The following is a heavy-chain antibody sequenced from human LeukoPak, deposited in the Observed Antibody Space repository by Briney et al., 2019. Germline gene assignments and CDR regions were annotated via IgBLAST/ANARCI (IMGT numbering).Heavy chain of an antibody. V-gene: IGHV3-21*01. CDR1: GFTFSGYT. D-gene: IGHD1-14*01. CDR3: AREFEPDYFDY. CDR2: ISSSGLYI. J-gene: IGHJ4*02. Sequence: PGRSLRLSCTVSGFTFSGYTMHRVRQAPGKGLEWVSSISSSGLYIYFADSLKGRLTISRDNAKNSLYLQVNSLRAEDTAVYYCAREFEPDYFDYWGQGTLVTVSS.